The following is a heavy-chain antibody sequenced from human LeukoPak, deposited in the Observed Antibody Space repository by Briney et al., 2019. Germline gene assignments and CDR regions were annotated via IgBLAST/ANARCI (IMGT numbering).Heavy chain of an antibody. Sequence: ASVKVSCKASGYTFTCYGISWVRQAPGQGLEWMGWIRAYNGNTNYAQKLQGRVTMTTDTSTSTAYMELRSLRSDDTAVYYCARDGRITMIVVVTLEYGMDVWGQGTTVTVSS. D-gene: IGHD3-22*01. CDR3: ARDGRITMIVVVTLEYGMDV. J-gene: IGHJ6*02. V-gene: IGHV1-18*01. CDR1: GYTFTCYG. CDR2: IRAYNGNT.